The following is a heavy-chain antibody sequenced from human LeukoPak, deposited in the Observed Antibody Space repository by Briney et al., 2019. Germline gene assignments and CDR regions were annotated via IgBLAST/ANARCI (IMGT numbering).Heavy chain of an antibody. D-gene: IGHD1-1*01. CDR2: IYYSGST. Sequence: PSETLSLTCTVSGGSISSYYWSWIRQPPGKGLEWIGYIYYSGSTNYNPSLKSRVTISVDTSKNQFSLKLSSVTAADTAVYYCARDLYNWNDPEYSYGMDVWGQGTTVTVSS. CDR1: GGSISSYY. CDR3: ARDLYNWNDPEYSYGMDV. J-gene: IGHJ6*02. V-gene: IGHV4-59*01.